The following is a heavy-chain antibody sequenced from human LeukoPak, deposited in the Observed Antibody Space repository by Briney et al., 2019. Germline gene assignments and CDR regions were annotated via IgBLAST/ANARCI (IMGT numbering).Heavy chain of an antibody. J-gene: IGHJ4*02. CDR2: INPSGGST. V-gene: IGHV1-46*01. D-gene: IGHD6-6*01. CDR1: GYTFTSYY. CDR3: ARDRFFKQLPSDY. Sequence: ASVKVSFKASGYTFTSYYMHWVRQAPGQGLEWMGIINPSGGSTSYAQKFQGRVTMTRDMSTSTVYMELSSLRSEDTAVYYCARDRFFKQLPSDYWGQGTLVTVSS.